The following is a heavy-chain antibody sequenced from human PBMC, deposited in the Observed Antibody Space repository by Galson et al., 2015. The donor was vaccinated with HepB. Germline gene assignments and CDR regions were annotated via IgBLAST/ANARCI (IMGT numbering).Heavy chain of an antibody. J-gene: IGHJ4*02. Sequence: SLRLSCAASGFTFSSYAMHWVRQAPGKGLEWVAVISYDGSNKYYADSVKGRFTISRDNSKNTLYLQMNSLRAEDTAVYYCASSGQQDFDYWGQGTLVTVSS. CDR2: ISYDGSNK. CDR1: GFTFSSYA. D-gene: IGHD6-19*01. V-gene: IGHV3-30*04. CDR3: ASSGQQDFDY.